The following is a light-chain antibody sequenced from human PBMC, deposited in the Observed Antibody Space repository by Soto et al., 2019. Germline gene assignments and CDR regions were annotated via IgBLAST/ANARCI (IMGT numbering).Light chain of an antibody. CDR1: QSLLNSDGKTY. CDR2: EVF. J-gene: IGKJ3*01. V-gene: IGKV2D-29*01. CDR3: MQTTQFPFI. Sequence: IVMTQSPLSLSVTPGQPASISCKTSQSLLNSDGKTYLPWFLQKPGQPPQLLIYEVFNRFFGVPDRVSGSGSGTDFTLKISRVEAEDVGVYYCMQTTQFPFIFGPGTKVDIK.